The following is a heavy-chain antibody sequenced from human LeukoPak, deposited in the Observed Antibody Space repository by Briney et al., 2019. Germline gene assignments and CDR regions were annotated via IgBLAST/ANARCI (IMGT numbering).Heavy chain of an antibody. D-gene: IGHD1-26*01. CDR2: INNSGST. CDR1: GGSFSGYY. V-gene: IGHV4-34*01. Sequence: PSETLSLTCVVYGGSFSGYYWSWIRHRPGERGEWSGEINNSGSTNYNPSLKSRVTISVDTSKNQFSLKLSSVTAADTAVYYCARGDSGSYPENYFDYWGQGTLVTVSS. J-gene: IGHJ4*02. CDR3: ARGDSGSYPENYFDY.